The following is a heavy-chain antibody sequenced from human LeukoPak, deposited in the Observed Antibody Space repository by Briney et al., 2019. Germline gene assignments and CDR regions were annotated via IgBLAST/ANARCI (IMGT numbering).Heavy chain of an antibody. J-gene: IGHJ4*02. CDR3: ARGLLEVGAPAASDC. Sequence: GRSLRLSCAASGLTFSDYSMNWVRQAPGKGLEWISSITRGSSYIYYADSVKGRFTISRDNAKNSLYLHMDSLRAEDTAVYYCARGLLEVGAPAASDCWGQGTLVTVSS. V-gene: IGHV3-21*01. CDR2: ITRGSSYI. CDR1: GLTFSDYS. D-gene: IGHD2-2*01.